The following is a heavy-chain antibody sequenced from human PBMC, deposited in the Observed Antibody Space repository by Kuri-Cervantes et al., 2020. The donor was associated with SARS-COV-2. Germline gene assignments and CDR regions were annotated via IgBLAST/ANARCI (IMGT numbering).Heavy chain of an antibody. V-gene: IGHV1-69*04. D-gene: IGHD2-21*02. CDR2: IIPILGIA. CDR3: AADMAYCGGDCYSNYYYYYGMDV. Sequence: SSVKVTCKGSGYTFTGYYMHGVRQAPGQGLEWMGRIIPILGIANYAQKLHGRVTITAEKSTHTAYLELSNLRYEDTAGYYCAADMAYCGGDCYSNYYYYYGMDVWGQGTTVTVSS. CDR1: GYTFTGYY. J-gene: IGHJ6*02.